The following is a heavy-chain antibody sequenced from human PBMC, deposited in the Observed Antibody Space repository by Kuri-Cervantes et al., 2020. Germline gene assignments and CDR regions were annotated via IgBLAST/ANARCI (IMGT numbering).Heavy chain of an antibody. J-gene: IGHJ4*02. D-gene: IGHD5-12*01. Sequence: LSLTCAASGFTFSSYEMNWVRQAPGKGLECVSYISSSGSTIYYADSVKGRFTIPRDNAKNSLYLQMNSLRAEDTAVYYCARGYSGYDGGNYWGQGTLVTVSS. CDR3: ARGYSGYDGGNY. CDR2: ISSSGSTI. CDR1: GFTFSSYE. V-gene: IGHV3-48*03.